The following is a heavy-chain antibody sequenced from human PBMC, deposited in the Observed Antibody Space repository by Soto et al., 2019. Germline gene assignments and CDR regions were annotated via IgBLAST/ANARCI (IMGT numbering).Heavy chain of an antibody. J-gene: IGHJ6*02. D-gene: IGHD4-17*01. CDR1: SGPDRSHN. Sequence: QVQLQQSGPRLVKPSETLSLTCTVSSGPDRSHNWGWIRQPPGRGLEWIGYVYYTGDTAYNPSLRSRLCISADTSTNDISLTLSSVTAADTAVYYCVRQGIDYLHGLVDVWGQGTTVSVSS. V-gene: IGHV4-59*08. CDR3: VRQGIDYLHGLVDV. CDR2: VYYTGDT.